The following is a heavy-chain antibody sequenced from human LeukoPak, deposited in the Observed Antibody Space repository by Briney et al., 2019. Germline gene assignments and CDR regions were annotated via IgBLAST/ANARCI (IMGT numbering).Heavy chain of an antibody. V-gene: IGHV4-59*12. CDR2: IYYSGGT. J-gene: IGHJ4*02. Sequence: SETLSLTCTVSGDSISSYYWSWIRQPPGKGLEWIGYIYYSGGTNYNPSLKSRVTISVDTSKNQFSLKLSSVTAADTAVYYCAREYYYGSGSFDYWGQGTLVTVSS. CDR1: GDSISSYY. D-gene: IGHD3-10*01. CDR3: AREYYYGSGSFDY.